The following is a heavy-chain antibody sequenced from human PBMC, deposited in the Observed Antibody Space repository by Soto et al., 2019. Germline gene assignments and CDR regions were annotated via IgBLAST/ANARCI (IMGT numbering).Heavy chain of an antibody. J-gene: IGHJ4*02. CDR3: ARGLDYYDSSGYDY. CDR1: AYTFTRYD. CDR2: INPNSGNT. Sequence: ASVKVSCKASAYTFTRYDINWLRQSTGQGLEWMGWINPNSGNTGYARKFRGRVTMTTDTSASTAYMELSSLASDDTAVYYCARGLDYYDSSGYDYWGQGTLVTVSS. V-gene: IGHV1-8*01. D-gene: IGHD3-22*01.